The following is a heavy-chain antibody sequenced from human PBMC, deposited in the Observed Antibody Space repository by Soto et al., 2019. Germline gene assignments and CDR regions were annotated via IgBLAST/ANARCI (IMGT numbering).Heavy chain of an antibody. D-gene: IGHD2-15*01. CDR1: GFTFSSYA. CDR2: ISYDGSNK. Sequence: PGGSLRLSCAASGFTFSSYAMHWVRQAPGKGLEWVAVISYDGSNKYYADSVKGRFTISRDNSKNTLYLQMNSLRAEDTAVYYGLVAATPAPDVWGKGTTVTVSS. J-gene: IGHJ6*04. V-gene: IGHV3-30-3*01. CDR3: LVAATPAPDV.